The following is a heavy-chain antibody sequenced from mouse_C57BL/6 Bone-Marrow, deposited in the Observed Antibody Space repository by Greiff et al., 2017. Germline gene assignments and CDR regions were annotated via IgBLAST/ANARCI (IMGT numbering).Heavy chain of an antibody. V-gene: IGHV5-4*03. CDR3: ARGDAMDC. CDR1: GFTFSSYA. J-gene: IGHJ4*01. Sequence: DVMLVESGGGLVKPGGSLKLSCAASGFTFSSYAMSWVRQTPEKRLEWVATISDGGSYTYYPDNVKGRFTISRDNAKNNLYLQMSHLKSEDTAMYYCARGDAMDCWGQGTSVTVSS. CDR2: ISDGGSYT.